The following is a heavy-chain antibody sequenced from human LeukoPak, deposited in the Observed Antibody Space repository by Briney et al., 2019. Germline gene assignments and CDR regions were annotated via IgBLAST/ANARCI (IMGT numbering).Heavy chain of an antibody. V-gene: IGHV3-23*01. J-gene: IGHJ3*02. CDR2: ISGSGGST. Sequence: PGGSLRLSCAASGLTFSSYAMSWVRQAPGKGLEWVSAISGSGGSTYYADSVKGRFTISRDNAKNSLYLQMNSLRAEDTAVYYCAREYLLSPLFSGYYTSAFDIWGQGTMVTVSS. CDR3: AREYLLSPLFSGYYTSAFDI. CDR1: GLTFSSYA. D-gene: IGHD3-3*01.